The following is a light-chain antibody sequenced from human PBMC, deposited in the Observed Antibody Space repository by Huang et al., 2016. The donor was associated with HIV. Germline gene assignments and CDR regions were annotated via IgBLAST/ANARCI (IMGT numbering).Light chain of an antibody. Sequence: IRMTQSPSSLSASNGERVTITCRANQDINNFLAWYQQRPGSVPKLLIYAASTLQRGVPSRFSGNGSGTDFTLTIGCLHSEDVATYYCQQYDIHPLTFGPGTRVDIK. V-gene: IGKV1-8*01. CDR2: AAS. J-gene: IGKJ3*01. CDR1: QDINNF. CDR3: QQYDIHPLT.